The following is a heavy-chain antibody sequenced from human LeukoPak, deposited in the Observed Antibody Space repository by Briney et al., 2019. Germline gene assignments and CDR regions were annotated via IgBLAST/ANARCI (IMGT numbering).Heavy chain of an antibody. CDR1: GFTFSSYS. V-gene: IGHV3-21*01. D-gene: IGHD3-9*01. J-gene: IGHJ4*02. CDR3: ARGYDILTGSQTQFDY. CDR2: ISSSSSYI. Sequence: GGSLRLSCAASGFTFSSYSMNWVRQAPGKGLEWVSSISSSSSYIYYADTVKGRFTISRDNAKNSLYLQMNSLRAEDTAVYYCARGYDILTGSQTQFDYWGQGTLVTVSS.